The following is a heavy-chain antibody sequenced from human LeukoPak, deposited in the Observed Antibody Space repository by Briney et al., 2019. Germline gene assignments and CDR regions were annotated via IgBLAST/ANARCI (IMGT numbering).Heavy chain of an antibody. D-gene: IGHD3-16*01. Sequence: ASVKVSCKASGYTFTRYYTHWVRQAPGQGLEWMGIIKPSGGSTRYAQKFQGRVTMTWDTSTSTVYMELSSLRSEDTAVYYCAREEEGGTFDYWGQGTLVTVSS. V-gene: IGHV1-46*01. CDR2: IKPSGGST. CDR1: GYTFTRYY. J-gene: IGHJ4*02. CDR3: AREEEGGTFDY.